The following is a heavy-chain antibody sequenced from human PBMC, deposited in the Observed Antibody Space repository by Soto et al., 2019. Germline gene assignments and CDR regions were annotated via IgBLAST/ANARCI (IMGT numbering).Heavy chain of an antibody. V-gene: IGHV1-69*13. CDR3: ARDLSSGWYRPQDY. D-gene: IGHD6-19*01. Sequence: SVKVSCKASGGTFSSYAISWVRQAPGQGLEWMGGIIANFGTTNYAQKFQGRVTMTADESTSTAYMELRSLRSDDTAVYYSARDLSSGWYRPQDYWGQGTLVTVSS. J-gene: IGHJ4*02. CDR1: GGTFSSYA. CDR2: IIANFGTT.